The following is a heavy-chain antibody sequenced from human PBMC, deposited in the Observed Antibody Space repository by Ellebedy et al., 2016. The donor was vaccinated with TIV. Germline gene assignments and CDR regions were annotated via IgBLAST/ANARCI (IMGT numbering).Heavy chain of an antibody. V-gene: IGHV3-53*01. CDR1: GFTVSSNY. CDR3: ASPKSSLNI. CDR2: IYSGGST. D-gene: IGHD2-15*01. Sequence: GESLKISCAASGFTVSSNYMSWVRQAPGKGLEWVSVIYSGGSTYYADSVKGRFTISRDNSKNTLYLQMDSLRADDTAIYYCASPKSSLNIWGHGTTVTVSS. J-gene: IGHJ6*02.